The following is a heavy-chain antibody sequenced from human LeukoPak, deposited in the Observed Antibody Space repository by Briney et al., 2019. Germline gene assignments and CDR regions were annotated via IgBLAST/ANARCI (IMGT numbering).Heavy chain of an antibody. D-gene: IGHD3-10*01. J-gene: IGHJ4*02. Sequence: PSETPSLPCTGSGGSISPYYWGWIRQRPGEGVEGIVYIYHNGSTNYNPSLKSRLTISVDTSKNQFSLKLSALTAARTPVYYCARVTLGFGAGYDYWGQGTLVTVSS. CDR2: IYHNGST. CDR3: ARVTLGFGAGYDY. CDR1: GGSISPYY. V-gene: IGHV4-59*01.